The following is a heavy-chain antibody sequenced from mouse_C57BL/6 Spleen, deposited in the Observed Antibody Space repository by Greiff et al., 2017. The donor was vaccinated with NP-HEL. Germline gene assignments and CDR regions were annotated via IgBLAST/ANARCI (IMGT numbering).Heavy chain of an antibody. CDR1: GYTFTDYY. D-gene: IGHD1-1*01. Sequence: QVQLQQSGPELVKPGASVKISCKASGYTFTDYYINWVKQRPGQGLEWIGWIFPGSGSTYYNEKFKGKATLTVDKSSSTAYMLLSSLTSEDSAVYFCARDHYRSKGWYFDVWGTGTTVTVSS. V-gene: IGHV1-75*01. CDR2: IFPGSGST. CDR3: ARDHYRSKGWYFDV. J-gene: IGHJ1*03.